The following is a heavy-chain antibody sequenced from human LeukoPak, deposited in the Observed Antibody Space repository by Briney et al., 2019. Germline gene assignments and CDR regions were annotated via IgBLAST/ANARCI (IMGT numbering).Heavy chain of an antibody. CDR3: ARDFRDYFFYY. CDR1: GYTFPDYY. J-gene: IGHJ4*02. CDR2: INTNSGGT. Sequence: TVSVFCKACGYTFPDYYIHCLRDPPAHGLVWMGWINTNSGGTNYAQKFRGRVTMTRATSISTAYMELSRLTSDDTAVYYCARDFRDYFFYYWGQGTLVTVSS. V-gene: IGHV1-2*02.